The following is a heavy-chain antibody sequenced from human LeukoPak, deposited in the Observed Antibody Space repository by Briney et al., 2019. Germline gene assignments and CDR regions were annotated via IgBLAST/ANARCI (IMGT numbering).Heavy chain of an antibody. J-gene: IGHJ3*02. CDR3: AKEISLNDAFDI. V-gene: IGHV3-33*06. Sequence: GRSLRLSCAASGFTFSSYGMHWVRQAPGKGLERVAIIWYDGNKYYADSVKGRFTISRDNSKNTLYLQINSLRAEDTAMYYCAKEISLNDAFDIWGQGQWSPSLQ. CDR2: IWYDGNK. D-gene: IGHD2-15*01. CDR1: GFTFSSYG.